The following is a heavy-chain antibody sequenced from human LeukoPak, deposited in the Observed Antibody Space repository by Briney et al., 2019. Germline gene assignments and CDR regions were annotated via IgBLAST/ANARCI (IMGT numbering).Heavy chain of an antibody. CDR2: ISTSGGII. CDR3: AREGSSWFFDC. J-gene: IGHJ4*02. D-gene: IGHD6-13*01. V-gene: IGHV3-11*04. Sequence: GGSLRLSCAASGFTFSDYYMSWIRQAPGKGLEWISYISTSGGIINYADSVRGRFTISRDNAKNSLFLQMNTLRDEDTVVYYCAREGSSWFFDCWGQGTLVTVSS. CDR1: GFTFSDYY.